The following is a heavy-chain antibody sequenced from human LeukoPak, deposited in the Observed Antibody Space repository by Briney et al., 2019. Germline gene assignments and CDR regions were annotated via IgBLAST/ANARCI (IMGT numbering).Heavy chain of an antibody. CDR1: GYIFSSYA. CDR2: ILFDGSDK. D-gene: IGHD6-19*01. J-gene: IGHJ6*02. Sequence: PGGSLRLSCAASGYIFSSYAMHWVRQAPGKGLVWVSLILFDGSDKYYADSVKGRFTISRDNSKNTLFLQMNSLRPEDTAVYYCARYIAEAGSHYFYGMDVWGQGTTVTVSS. CDR3: ARYIAEAGSHYFYGMDV. V-gene: IGHV3-30-3*01.